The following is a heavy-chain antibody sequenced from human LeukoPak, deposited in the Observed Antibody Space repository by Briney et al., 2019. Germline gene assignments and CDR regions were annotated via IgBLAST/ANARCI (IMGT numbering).Heavy chain of an antibody. V-gene: IGHV3-21*01. CDR2: ISSDGSGI. CDR1: GFTFTSFS. J-gene: IGHJ1*01. D-gene: IGHD5-24*01. CDR3: ARELSGDGYNPLAF. Sequence: GGSLRLSCAASGFTFTSFSMNWVRQTPGKGLEWVSSISSDGSGIFYADSVKGRFTVPRDNAKKSLLLQMNSLRADDTAVYYCARELSGDGYNPLAFWGQGTMVTVSS.